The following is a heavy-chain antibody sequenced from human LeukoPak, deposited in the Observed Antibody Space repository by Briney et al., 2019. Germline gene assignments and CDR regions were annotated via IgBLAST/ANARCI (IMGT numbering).Heavy chain of an antibody. CDR2: IYSGGST. CDR3: ARGEYQLPQGN. Sequence: GGSLRLSCAASGFTVSSNYMSWVRQAPGKGLEWVSVIYSGGSTYYADSVKGRFTISRDNSKNTLYLQMNSLRAEDTAVYYCARGEYQLPQGNWGQGTLVPSPQ. CDR1: GFTVSSNY. D-gene: IGHD2-2*01. V-gene: IGHV3-66*02. J-gene: IGHJ4*02.